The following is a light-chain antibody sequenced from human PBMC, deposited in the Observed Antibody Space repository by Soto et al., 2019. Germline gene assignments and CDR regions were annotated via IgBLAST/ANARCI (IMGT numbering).Light chain of an antibody. V-gene: IGLV2-14*03. CDR2: DVH. J-gene: IGLJ2*01. CDR3: TSYSSGSTHVV. CDR1: SSDIGDYDY. Sequence: QSALTQPASVSGSPGQSITLSCTGTSSDIGDYDYVSWYQRHPGKAPKLIICDVHNRPSGVSHRFSGSKSGNTASLTISGLQAEDEADYYCTSYSSGSTHVVFGGGTKLTVL.